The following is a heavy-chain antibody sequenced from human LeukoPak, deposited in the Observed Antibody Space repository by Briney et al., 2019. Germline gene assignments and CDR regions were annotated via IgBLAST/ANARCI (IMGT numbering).Heavy chain of an antibody. V-gene: IGHV4-39*07. J-gene: IGHJ1*01. CDR2: IFYSGST. D-gene: IGHD6-13*01. Sequence: PSETLSLTCTVSGGSISTSSYYWGWVRQPPGKGLEWIGNIFYSGSTYYSPSLKSRVTISLDTSRNQFSLKLNSVTAADTAVYYCARDYSSSWWDFQHWGQGTLVTVSS. CDR3: ARDYSSSWWDFQH. CDR1: GGSISTSSYY.